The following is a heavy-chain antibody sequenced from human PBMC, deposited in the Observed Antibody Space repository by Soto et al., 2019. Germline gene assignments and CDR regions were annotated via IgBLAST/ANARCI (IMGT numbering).Heavy chain of an antibody. CDR2: IRCDNGHI. CDR3: ARSPAATGTSWREP. V-gene: IGHV1-18*04. D-gene: IGHD6-13*01. Sequence: SVKVVGKASCYGLTNYGITWVRQASGEGLEWMGWIRCDNGHIKYLQNGQGRVTMTTDTYTSIAHTEHRSLRPDDTAVFYCARSPAATGTSWREPSGQRTLVTFSS. CDR1: CYGLTNYG. J-gene: IGHJ5*02.